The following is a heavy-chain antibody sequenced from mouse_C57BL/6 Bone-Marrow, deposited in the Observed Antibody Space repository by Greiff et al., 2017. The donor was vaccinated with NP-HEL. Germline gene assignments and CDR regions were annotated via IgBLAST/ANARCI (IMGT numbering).Heavy chain of an antibody. CDR3: ARRGANWDGAWFAY. CDR1: GFTFSSYG. Sequence: DVKLVESGGDLVKPGGSLKLSCAASGFTFSSYGMSWVRQTPDKRLAWVATISSGGSYTYYPDSVKGRFTISRDNAKNTLYLQMSSLKSEDTDMYYCARRGANWDGAWFAYWGQGTLVTVSA. V-gene: IGHV5-6*02. D-gene: IGHD4-1*01. CDR2: ISSGGSYT. J-gene: IGHJ3*01.